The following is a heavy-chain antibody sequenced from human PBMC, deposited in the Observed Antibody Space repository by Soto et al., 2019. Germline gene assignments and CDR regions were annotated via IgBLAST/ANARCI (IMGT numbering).Heavy chain of an antibody. CDR2: ISGSGGST. D-gene: IGHD2-8*01. V-gene: IGHV3-23*01. Sequence: GGSLRLSCAASGFTFSSYAMSWVRQAPGKGLEWVSAISGSGGSTYYADSVKGRFTISRDNSKNTLYLQMNSLRVEMYAGEFTPNFDRWGQGALVTVSS. CDR3: PNFDR. CDR1: GFTFSSYA. J-gene: IGHJ4*02.